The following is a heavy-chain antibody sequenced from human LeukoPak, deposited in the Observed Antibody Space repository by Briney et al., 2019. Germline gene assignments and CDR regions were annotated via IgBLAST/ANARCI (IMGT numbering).Heavy chain of an antibody. Sequence: GGSLRLSCAASGFTFSSYETNWVRQAPGKGLEWVSYISSSGSTIYYADSVKGRFTISRDNAKNSLYLQMNSLRAEDTAVYYCARDLSMVRGVIHDIWGQGTMVTVSS. D-gene: IGHD3-10*01. CDR3: ARDLSMVRGVIHDI. CDR2: ISSSGSTI. J-gene: IGHJ3*02. V-gene: IGHV3-48*03. CDR1: GFTFSSYE.